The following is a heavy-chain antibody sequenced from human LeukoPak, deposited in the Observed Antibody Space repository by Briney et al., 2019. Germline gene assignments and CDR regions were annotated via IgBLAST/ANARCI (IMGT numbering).Heavy chain of an antibody. CDR2: ISYDGSNK. D-gene: IGHD4-17*01. CDR3: AKDTRVLTVTTGVDY. V-gene: IGHV3-30*18. Sequence: PGGSLRLSCAASGFTFSSYGMHWVRQAPGKGLEWAAVISYDGSNKYYADSVKGRFTISRDNSKNTLYLQMNSLRAEDTAVYYCAKDTRVLTVTTGVDYWGQGTLVTVSS. CDR1: GFTFSSYG. J-gene: IGHJ4*02.